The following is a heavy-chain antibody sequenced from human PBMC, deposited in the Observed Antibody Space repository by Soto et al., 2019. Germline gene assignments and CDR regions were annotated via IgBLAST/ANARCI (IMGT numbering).Heavy chain of an antibody. V-gene: IGHV4-61*08. CDR1: GGSVGTGAYY. CDR2: TLYSGSP. Sequence: SETLSLICRVSGGSVGTGAYYWSWIRHPPGKGLEWIGYTLYSGSPNYNPSLQSLQSRVTISVDTSRNQFSLRLTSVTAADTALYYCARHDYYHRTFDIWGQGTLVTVSS. J-gene: IGHJ3*02. D-gene: IGHD3-9*01. CDR3: ARHDYYHRTFDI.